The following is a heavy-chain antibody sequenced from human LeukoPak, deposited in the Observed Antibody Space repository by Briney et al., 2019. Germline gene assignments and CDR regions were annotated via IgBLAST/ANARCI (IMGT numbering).Heavy chain of an antibody. CDR2: IKQDGSEK. D-gene: IGHD4-17*01. J-gene: IGHJ4*02. Sequence: GGSLRLSCAASGFTFSNCWMTWVRQAPGKGLEWVANIKQDGSEKYYVDSVKGRFTISRDNAKNSLYLQMNSLRAEDTAVYYCARVRTTVTYYFDYWGQGTLVTVSS. V-gene: IGHV3-7*01. CDR1: GFTFSNCW. CDR3: ARVRTTVTYYFDY.